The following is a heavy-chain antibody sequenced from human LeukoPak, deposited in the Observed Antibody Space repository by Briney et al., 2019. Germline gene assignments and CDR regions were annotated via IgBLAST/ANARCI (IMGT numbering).Heavy chain of an antibody. Sequence: PSETLSLTCAISGASFSGYSWTWSRQPPGKGLEWIGEFSHTGSPIYNPSLKSRVNISIDTSKNQFSLRLTSVTAADTAVYFCARLGYYDSGSYSIPYYFDYWGQGTLVTVSS. J-gene: IGHJ4*02. D-gene: IGHD3-10*01. CDR2: FSHTGSP. CDR3: ARLGYYDSGSYSIPYYFDY. CDR1: GASFSGYS. V-gene: IGHV4-34*01.